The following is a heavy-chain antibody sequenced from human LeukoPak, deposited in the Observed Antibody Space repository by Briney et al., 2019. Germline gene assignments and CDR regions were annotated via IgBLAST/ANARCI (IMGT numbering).Heavy chain of an antibody. V-gene: IGHV3-23*01. CDR3: AKDPVYASGSYRFFDS. J-gene: IGHJ4*02. CDR1: GFTFGSYA. CDR2: ISISGGST. D-gene: IGHD3-10*01. Sequence: PGGSLRLSCAASGFTFGSYAMNWFRQAPGKGLEWVSFISISGGSTYYAESVKGRFTISRDNSKNTLYLLMNILRAEDTAVYYCAKDPVYASGSYRFFDSWGQGTLVTVSS.